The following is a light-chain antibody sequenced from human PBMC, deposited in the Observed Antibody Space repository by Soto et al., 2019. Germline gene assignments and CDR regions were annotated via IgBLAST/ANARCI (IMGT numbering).Light chain of an antibody. CDR1: SSDVGFFNY. Sequence: QSALTQPASVSGSPGQSITISCTGTSSDVGFFNYVSWYQHHPGKAPKLMIFEVTNRPSGVSIRFSGSKSGNTASLTISGLQAEDEADYYCAAWDDSLRVVLFGGGTKLTVL. CDR2: EVT. J-gene: IGLJ2*01. CDR3: AAWDDSLRVVL. V-gene: IGLV2-14*01.